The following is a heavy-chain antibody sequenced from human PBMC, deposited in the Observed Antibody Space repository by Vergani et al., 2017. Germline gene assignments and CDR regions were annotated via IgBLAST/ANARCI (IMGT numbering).Heavy chain of an antibody. J-gene: IGHJ6*02. CDR2: IRFVGSTK. CDR3: AKDRPTNMFRGAYGMDV. CDR1: GVTFSTCG. V-gene: IGHV3-30*02. Sequence: QVQLVESGGGVVQPVGSLRLSCAASGVTFSTCGMYWVRQAPGKGLWWVAFIRFVGSTKYYGDSVNGRFILSRDNSKNTVDLRMNSLRTHDTAIYYCAKDRPTNMFRGAYGMDVWGQGTTVTVSS. D-gene: IGHD3-10*01.